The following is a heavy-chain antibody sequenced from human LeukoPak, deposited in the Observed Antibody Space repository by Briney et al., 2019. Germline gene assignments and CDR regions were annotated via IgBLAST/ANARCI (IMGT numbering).Heavy chain of an antibody. CDR3: ARHIKGGYKAFDY. CDR1: GGSFSGYY. V-gene: IGHV4-34*01. CDR2: ISDSGRT. Sequence: SETLSLTCGVSGGSFSGYYWSWIRQPPGKGLEWIGEISDSGRTGYKSSLKSRVTILEDTSKNQFSLELSSVTAADTAVYYCARHIKGGYKAFDYWGQGTLVTVSS. D-gene: IGHD3-22*01. J-gene: IGHJ4*02.